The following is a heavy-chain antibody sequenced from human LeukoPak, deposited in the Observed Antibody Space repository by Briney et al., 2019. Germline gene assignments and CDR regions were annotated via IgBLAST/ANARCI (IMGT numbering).Heavy chain of an antibody. Sequence: ASVKVSCKASGYTFTSYSISWVRQAPGQGLEWMGWISAYNGNTNYAQKLQGRVTMTTDTSTSTAYMELRSLRSDDTAVYYCARDDCSSTSCSLDYWGQGTLVTVSS. D-gene: IGHD2-2*01. CDR1: GYTFTSYS. V-gene: IGHV1-18*01. J-gene: IGHJ4*02. CDR3: ARDDCSSTSCSLDY. CDR2: ISAYNGNT.